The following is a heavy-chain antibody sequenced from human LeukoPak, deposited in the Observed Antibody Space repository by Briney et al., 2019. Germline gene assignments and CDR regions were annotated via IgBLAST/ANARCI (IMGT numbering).Heavy chain of an antibody. Sequence: GGSLRLSCAASEFTFSTYWMHWVRQVPGKGLVWVSRINSDGSRTTYADSVKGRLTMSRDNAKNTLYLQMNSLRAEDTAVYYCARGMGVTTLDKWGQGTLVTVPS. D-gene: IGHD4-23*01. CDR1: EFTFSTYW. J-gene: IGHJ4*02. CDR2: INSDGSRT. CDR3: ARGMGVTTLDK. V-gene: IGHV3-74*03.